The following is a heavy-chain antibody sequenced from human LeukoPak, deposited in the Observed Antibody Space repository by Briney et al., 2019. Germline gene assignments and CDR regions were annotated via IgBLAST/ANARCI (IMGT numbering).Heavy chain of an antibody. J-gene: IGHJ4*02. CDR2: ISGSGGST. D-gene: IGHD5-12*01. V-gene: IGHV3-23*01. CDR3: AKSPRVDIVATFLDY. Sequence: GGSLRLSCAASGITFGFTFSSYAMSWVRQAPGKGLEWVSGISGSGGSTHYADSVKGRFTISRDNFKNTLYLQMNSLRAEDTAVYYCAKSPRVDIVATFLDYWGQGTLVTVSS. CDR1: GITFGFTFSSYA.